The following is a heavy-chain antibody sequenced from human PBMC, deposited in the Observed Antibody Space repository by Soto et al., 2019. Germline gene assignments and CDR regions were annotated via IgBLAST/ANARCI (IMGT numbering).Heavy chain of an antibody. CDR2: IYWDDDK. D-gene: IGHD6-19*01. J-gene: IGHJ6*02. Sequence: QITLKESGPTLVKPTQTLTLTCTFSGFSLSTSGVGVGWIRQPPGKALEWLALIYWDDDKRYSPSLKSRLTLTKDTSKNQVVLTMTNMDPVDTATYYCAHAYGSGGYWNYYYGMDVWGPGTTVTVSS. CDR3: AHAYGSGGYWNYYYGMDV. CDR1: GFSLSTSGVG. V-gene: IGHV2-5*02.